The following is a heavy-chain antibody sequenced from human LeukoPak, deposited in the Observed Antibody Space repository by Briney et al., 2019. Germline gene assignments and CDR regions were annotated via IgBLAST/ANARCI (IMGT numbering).Heavy chain of an antibody. CDR2: ISYDGGNK. CDR1: GFTFSSYG. D-gene: IGHD6-13*01. Sequence: GRSLRLSCAASGFTFSSYGMHWVRQAPGKGLEWVAVISYDGGNKYYADSVKGRFTISRDSSKNTLYLQMNSLRGEDTAVYYCASEGIAAAADIWGQGTMVTVSS. CDR3: ASEGIAAAADI. J-gene: IGHJ3*02. V-gene: IGHV3-30*03.